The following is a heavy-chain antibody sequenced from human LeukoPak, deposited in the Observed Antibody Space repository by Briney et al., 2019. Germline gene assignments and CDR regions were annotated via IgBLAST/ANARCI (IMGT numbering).Heavy chain of an antibody. V-gene: IGHV3-21*01. D-gene: IGHD6-6*01. CDR2: ISSSSSYI. J-gene: IGHJ4*02. Sequence: GGSLRLSCAASGFTFSSYTMNWVRQAPGKGLEWVSSISSSSSYIYYADSVKGRFTISRGNAKNSLYLQMNSLRAEDTAVYYCARDPGAYSRLPIDSWGQGTLVTVSS. CDR1: GFTFSSYT. CDR3: ARDPGAYSRLPIDS.